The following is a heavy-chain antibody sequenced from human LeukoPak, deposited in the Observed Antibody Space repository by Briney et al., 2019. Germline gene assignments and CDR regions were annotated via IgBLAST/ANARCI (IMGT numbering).Heavy chain of an antibody. D-gene: IGHD3-16*01. CDR3: ARSHPKLGELTEHDH. Sequence: GGSLRLSCAASGFTFSTYSMNWVRQAPGKGLEWVSSISSRSSYIYYADSVKGRFTISRDNAKKSLYLQMNSLRAEDTAVYYCARSHPKLGELTEHDHWGQGTLVTVSS. CDR2: ISSRSSYI. CDR1: GFTFSTYS. J-gene: IGHJ4*02. V-gene: IGHV3-21*01.